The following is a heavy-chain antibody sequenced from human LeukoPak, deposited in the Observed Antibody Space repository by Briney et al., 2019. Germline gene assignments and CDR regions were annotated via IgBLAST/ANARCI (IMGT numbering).Heavy chain of an antibody. CDR2: IYNSGRT. CDR1: GDSIRTATSY. D-gene: IGHD4-23*01. CDR3: ARGGACRCGNCLGP. Sequence: SETLSLTCTVSGDSIRTATSYWSWTRQPAGEGLEWIGRIYNSGRTNSNPSLLSRVNKSLDTSKSQLSLKVKSLPRAGTGMYFCARGGACRCGNCLGPWGQGTLVIVSS. J-gene: IGHJ5*02. V-gene: IGHV4-61*02.